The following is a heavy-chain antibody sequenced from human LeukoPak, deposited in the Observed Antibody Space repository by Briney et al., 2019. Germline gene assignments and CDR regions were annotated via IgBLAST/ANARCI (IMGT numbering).Heavy chain of an antibody. J-gene: IGHJ5*02. CDR2: ISYDGSNK. V-gene: IGHV3-30-3*01. CDR1: GFTFSSYA. Sequence: GGSLRLSCAASGFTFSSYAMHWVRQAPGKGLEWVAVISYDGSNKYYADSVKGRFTISRDNSKNTLYLQMNSLRAEDTAVYYCARDLRGYCSSTSCTPGWFDPWGQGTLVTVSS. D-gene: IGHD2-2*01. CDR3: ARDLRGYCSSTSCTPGWFDP.